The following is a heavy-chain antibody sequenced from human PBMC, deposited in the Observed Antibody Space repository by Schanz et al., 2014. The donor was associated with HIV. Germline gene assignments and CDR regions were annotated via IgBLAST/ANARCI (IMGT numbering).Heavy chain of an antibody. J-gene: IGHJ3*02. D-gene: IGHD3-16*01. CDR2: IWYDGSNK. CDR1: GFIFSSYA. Sequence: QVQLVESGGGVVQPGRSLRLSCAASGFIFSSYAMHWVRQAPGKGLEWVAVIWYDGSNKYYGDSVKGRFTISRDNSKKTLYLQMNSLRAEDTAVYYCAKTTWGRRVDAFDIWGQGTMVTVSS. V-gene: IGHV3-33*06. CDR3: AKTTWGRRVDAFDI.